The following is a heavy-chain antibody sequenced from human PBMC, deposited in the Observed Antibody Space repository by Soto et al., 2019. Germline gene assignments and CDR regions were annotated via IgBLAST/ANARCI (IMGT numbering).Heavy chain of an antibody. V-gene: IGHV3-23*01. D-gene: IGHD2-21*02. CDR3: AKVMGGWVTQFYFDY. J-gene: IGHJ4*02. CDR1: XFTXSRHG. Sequence: EVQLLXXGGXXVQXXXSXXLSCAASXFTXSRHGMSWVXQAPGXGXXWVSALTSSGGTTYYADSVKGRFTISRDNSXNTXXXXXXXXIVEDTAVYYCAKVMGGWVTQFYFDYWGQGALVTVXS. CDR2: LTSSGGTT.